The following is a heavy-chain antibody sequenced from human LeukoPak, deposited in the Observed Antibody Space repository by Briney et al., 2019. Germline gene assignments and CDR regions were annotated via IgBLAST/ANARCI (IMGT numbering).Heavy chain of an antibody. V-gene: IGHV4-59*01. CDR3: ARAPFATTQYYFDY. D-gene: IGHD1-14*01. Sequence: SETLSLTCTVSGGSISSYYWSWLRQPPGKGLEWIGYIYYSGSTNYNPSLKSRVTISVDTSKNQFSLKLSSVTAADTAVYYCARAPFATTQYYFDYWGQGTLVTVSS. J-gene: IGHJ4*02. CDR2: IYYSGST. CDR1: GGSISSYY.